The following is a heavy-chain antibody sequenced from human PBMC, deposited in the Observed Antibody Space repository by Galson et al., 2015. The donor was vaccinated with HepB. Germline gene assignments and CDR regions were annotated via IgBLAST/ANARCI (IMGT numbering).Heavy chain of an antibody. Sequence: SVKVSCKASGYTFTSYYMHWVRQAPGQGLEWMGIINPSGGSTSYAQKFQGRVTMTRDTSTSIVYMELSSLRSEDTAVYYCARDRSSSSRRGFYYYYMDVWGKGTTVTVSS. CDR3: ARDRSSSSRRGFYYYYMDV. CDR1: GYTFTSYY. V-gene: IGHV1-46*01. CDR2: INPSGGST. D-gene: IGHD6-6*01. J-gene: IGHJ6*03.